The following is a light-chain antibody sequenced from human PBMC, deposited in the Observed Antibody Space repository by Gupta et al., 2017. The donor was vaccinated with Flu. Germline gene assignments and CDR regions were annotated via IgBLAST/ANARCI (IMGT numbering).Light chain of an antibody. Sequence: VTLGPPASTDCSSSQSLVYSDGNTYLTSFQQRPGQSPRRLIYPGSHRQSGVPDRFSGSGSVTDFTLKISSVETEDVDIYYCRQGERCPRAFGQGTKVEMK. J-gene: IGKJ1*01. CDR3: RQGERCPRA. V-gene: IGKV2-30*01. CDR2: PGS. CDR1: QSLVYSDGNTY.